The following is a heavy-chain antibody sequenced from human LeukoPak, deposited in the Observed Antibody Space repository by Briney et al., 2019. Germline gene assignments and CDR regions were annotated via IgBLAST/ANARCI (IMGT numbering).Heavy chain of an antibody. CDR2: IYTCGST. J-gene: IGHJ4*02. CDR3: ARDQVTFGGVIVPFDY. CDR1: GGSISSYY. D-gene: IGHD3-16*02. V-gene: IGHV4-4*07. Sequence: SETLSLTCTVSGGSISSYYWSWIRQPAGKGLEWIGRIYTCGSTNYNPSLKSRVTMSVDTSKNQFSLKLSSVTAADTAVYYCARDQVTFGGVIVPFDYWGQGTLVTVSS.